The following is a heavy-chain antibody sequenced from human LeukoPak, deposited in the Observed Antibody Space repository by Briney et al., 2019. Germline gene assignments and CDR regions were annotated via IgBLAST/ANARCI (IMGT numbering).Heavy chain of an antibody. Sequence: GGSLRLSCAASGFTFSSYAMSWVRQAPGKGLEWVSALSGSGGMTYSADSVKGRFTISRDNSKSTLYLQMNSLRAEDTAVYYCAKGPFFYYDSSGYNFFDYWGQGTRVTVSS. V-gene: IGHV3-23*01. D-gene: IGHD3-22*01. CDR2: LSGSGGMT. J-gene: IGHJ4*02. CDR1: GFTFSSYA. CDR3: AKGPFFYYDSSGYNFFDY.